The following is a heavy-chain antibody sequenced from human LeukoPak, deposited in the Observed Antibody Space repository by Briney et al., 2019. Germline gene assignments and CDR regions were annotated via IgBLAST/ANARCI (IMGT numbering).Heavy chain of an antibody. CDR2: IYYSGST. D-gene: IGHD6-13*01. Sequence: SETLSLTCTVSGGSISSYYWSWIRQPPGKGLEWIGYIYYSGSTNYNPSLKSRVTISVDTSKNQFSLKLSSVTAADTAVYYCARVVWYSSPFDPWGQGTLVTVSS. CDR1: GGSISSYY. V-gene: IGHV4-59*01. CDR3: ARVVWYSSPFDP. J-gene: IGHJ5*02.